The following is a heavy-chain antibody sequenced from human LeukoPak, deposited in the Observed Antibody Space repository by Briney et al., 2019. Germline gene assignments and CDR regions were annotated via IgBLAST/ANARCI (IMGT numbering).Heavy chain of an antibody. D-gene: IGHD3-22*01. CDR2: IIPIFGTA. CDR1: GGTFSIYA. Sequence: SVKVSCKASGGTFSIYAISWVRRAPGQGLEWMGGIIPIFGTANYAQKFQGRVTITADESTSTAYMELSSLRSEDTAVYYCASARYYYDSSGYSDDAFDIWGQGTMVTVSS. CDR3: ASARYYYDSSGYSDDAFDI. V-gene: IGHV1-69*13. J-gene: IGHJ3*02.